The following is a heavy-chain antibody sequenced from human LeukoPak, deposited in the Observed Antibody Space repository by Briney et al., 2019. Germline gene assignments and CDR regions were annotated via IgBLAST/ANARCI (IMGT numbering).Heavy chain of an antibody. CDR1: GFTFSSYS. V-gene: IGHV3-21*01. CDR2: ISSSSSYI. Sequence: GGSLRLSCAASGFTFSSYSMNWVRQAPGKGLKWVSSISSSSSYIYYADSVKGRFTISRDNAKNSLYLQMHSLRGEDTAVYYGERQGWSGAAYYYYMDVWGKGTTVTVSS. J-gene: IGHJ6*03. CDR3: ERQGWSGAAYYYYMDV. D-gene: IGHD3-3*01.